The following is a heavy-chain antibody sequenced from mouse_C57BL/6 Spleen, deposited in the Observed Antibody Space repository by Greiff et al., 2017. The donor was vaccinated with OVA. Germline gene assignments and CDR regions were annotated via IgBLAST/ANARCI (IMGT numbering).Heavy chain of an antibody. CDR1: GYTFTDYY. Sequence: VQLKQSGPELVKPGASVKISCKASGYTFTDYYKNWVKQSHGKSLEWIGDINPNNGGTSYNQKFKGKATLTVDKSSSTAYMELRSLTSEDSAVYYCARYYYGSSYRYFDVWGTGTTVTVSS. J-gene: IGHJ1*03. D-gene: IGHD1-1*01. CDR2: INPNNGGT. CDR3: ARYYYGSSYRYFDV. V-gene: IGHV1-26*01.